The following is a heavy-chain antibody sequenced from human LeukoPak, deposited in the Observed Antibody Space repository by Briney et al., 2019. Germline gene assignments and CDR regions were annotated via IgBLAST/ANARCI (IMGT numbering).Heavy chain of an antibody. J-gene: IGHJ4*02. V-gene: IGHV3-48*03. D-gene: IGHD7-27*01. Sequence: GGSPRLSCAASGFTFSSYEMNWVRQAPGKGLEWVSYISSSGSTIYYADSVKGRFTISRDNAKNSLYLQMNSLRAEDTAVYYCARRLGSRYYFDYWGQGTLVTVSS. CDR2: ISSSGSTI. CDR3: ARRLGSRYYFDY. CDR1: GFTFSSYE.